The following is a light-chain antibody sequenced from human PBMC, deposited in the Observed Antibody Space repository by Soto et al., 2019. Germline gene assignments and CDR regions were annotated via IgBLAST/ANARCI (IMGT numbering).Light chain of an antibody. J-gene: IGKJ4*01. V-gene: IGKV3-11*01. CDR2: DAS. CDR1: QSVSSY. Sequence: EIVLTQSPATLSFSPLERSTLSCRASQSVSSYLAWYQQKPGQAPRLLIYDASNRATGIPARFSGSGSGTDFTLTISSLEPEDFAVYYCQQRSNWRDTFGGGTKV. CDR3: QQRSNWRDT.